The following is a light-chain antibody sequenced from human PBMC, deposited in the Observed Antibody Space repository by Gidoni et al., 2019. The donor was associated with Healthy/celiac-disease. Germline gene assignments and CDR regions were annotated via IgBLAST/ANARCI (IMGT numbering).Light chain of an antibody. Sequence: ETVLTQSPGTLSLSPGERATLSCRASQSVSSSYLAWYQQKSGQAPRLLIYGASSRATGIPDRISGSGSGTDFTLTISRLEPEDFAVCYCQQYGSSPWTFGQGTKVEIK. CDR3: QQYGSSPWT. CDR2: GAS. V-gene: IGKV3-20*01. J-gene: IGKJ1*01. CDR1: QSVSSSY.